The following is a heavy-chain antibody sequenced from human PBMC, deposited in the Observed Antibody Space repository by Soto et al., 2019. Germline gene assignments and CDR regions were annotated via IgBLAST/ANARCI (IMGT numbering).Heavy chain of an antibody. CDR2: ISYDGSNK. Sequence: GGSLRLSCAASGFTFSSYGMHWVRQAPGKGLEWVAVISYDGSNKYYADSVKGRFTISRDNSKNTLYLQMNSLRAEDMAVYYCAKGDVIAAAQIDYWGQGTLVTVSS. V-gene: IGHV3-30*18. D-gene: IGHD6-13*01. CDR1: GFTFSSYG. J-gene: IGHJ4*02. CDR3: AKGDVIAAAQIDY.